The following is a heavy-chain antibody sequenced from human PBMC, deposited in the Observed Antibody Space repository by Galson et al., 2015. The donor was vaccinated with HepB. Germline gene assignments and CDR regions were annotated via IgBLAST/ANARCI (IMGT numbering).Heavy chain of an antibody. D-gene: IGHD3-3*01. V-gene: IGHV3-30*18. Sequence: SLRLSCAASGFSFRHYVMNWVRQPPGKGLEWVAIISQDGSDTYYEDSVKGRFAISRDNSNNTLYLQMNSLRTGDTAMYYCTKERISIFGVILVPDSGMDVWGQGATVTVSS. CDR1: GFSFRHYV. J-gene: IGHJ6*02. CDR3: TKERISIFGVILVPDSGMDV. CDR2: ISQDGSDT.